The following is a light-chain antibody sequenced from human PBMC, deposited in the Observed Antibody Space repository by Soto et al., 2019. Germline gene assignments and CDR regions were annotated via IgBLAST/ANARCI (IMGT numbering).Light chain of an antibody. CDR1: NSDIGRYDH. CDR3: NSYTLSRSYV. Sequence: QSALTQPASVSGSPGQSITISCTGSNSDIGRYDHVSWYQHHPGRAPKLLISEVTKRPSGISDRFSGSKSGYTASLTISGLQAEDEADYYCNSYTLSRSYVFGTGTKVTVL. J-gene: IGLJ1*01. V-gene: IGLV2-14*01. CDR2: EVT.